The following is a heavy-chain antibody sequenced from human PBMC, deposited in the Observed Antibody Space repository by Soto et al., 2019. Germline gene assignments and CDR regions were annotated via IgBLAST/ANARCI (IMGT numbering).Heavy chain of an antibody. V-gene: IGHV1-69*01. D-gene: IGHD3-22*01. CDR2: IIPIFGTA. CDR3: AREGASGSHIGY. J-gene: IGHJ4*02. CDR1: GGTFSSEA. Sequence: QVQLVQSGAEVKKPGSSVKVSCKASGGTFSSEAISLVRQAPGQGLEWMGGIIPIFGTATYAQKFQGRVTITADESTSTAYMAMSSLRSEDTAVYYCAREGASGSHIGYWGQGTLVTVSS.